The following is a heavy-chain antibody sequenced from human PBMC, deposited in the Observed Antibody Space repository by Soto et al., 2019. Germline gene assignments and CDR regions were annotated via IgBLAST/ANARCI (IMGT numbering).Heavy chain of an antibody. CDR1: GGSLSGYY. D-gene: IGHD6-19*01. CDR3: ARETQWLGPHY. Sequence: SETLSLTCTVYGGSLSGYYWSWIRQPPGKGLEWIGEIHDSGSANYKSSLKSRVTVSVDTSKNQLSLKLASVTAADTAVYYCARETQWLGPHYWGQGTLVTVSS. V-gene: IGHV4-34*01. CDR2: IHDSGSA. J-gene: IGHJ4*02.